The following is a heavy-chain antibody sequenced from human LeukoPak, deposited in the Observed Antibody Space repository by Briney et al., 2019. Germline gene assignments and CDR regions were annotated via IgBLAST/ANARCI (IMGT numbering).Heavy chain of an antibody. CDR2: FSGSGSTK. CDR1: GFTFSSYE. D-gene: IGHD4-11*01. CDR3: AREGRSTVSYYAMDV. J-gene: IGHJ6*02. Sequence: GSLRLSCAASGFTFSSYEMNWVRQAPGKGLEWVSYFSGSGSTKYYADSVKGRFTISRDNAKNSLYLQMNSLRAEDTAVYYCAREGRSTVSYYAMDVWGQGTTVIVSS. V-gene: IGHV3-48*03.